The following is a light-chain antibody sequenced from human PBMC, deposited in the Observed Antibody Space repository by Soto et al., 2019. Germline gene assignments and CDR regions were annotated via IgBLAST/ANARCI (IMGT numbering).Light chain of an antibody. V-gene: IGLV4-60*03. CDR1: SGHSSYI. J-gene: IGLJ2*01. Sequence: QPVLTQSSSASASLGSSVKLTCTLSSGHSSYIIAWHQQQPGKAPRYLMKLEGSGSYNKGSGVPDRFSGSSSGADRYLTISNLQSEDEGDYYCETWDSNTVVFGGGTKLTVL. CDR2: LEGSGSY. CDR3: ETWDSNTVV.